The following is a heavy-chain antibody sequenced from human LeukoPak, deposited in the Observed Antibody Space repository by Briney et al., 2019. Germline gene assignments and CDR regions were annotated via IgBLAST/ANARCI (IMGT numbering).Heavy chain of an antibody. J-gene: IGHJ5*02. D-gene: IGHD6-19*01. V-gene: IGHV1-2*02. CDR1: GYTFTGYY. Sequence: ASVKVSCKASGYTFTGYYMHWVRQAPGQGLELMGWINPNSADTNCAQKFQGRVTMTRDTSISTAYMELSSLRSDDTAIYYCAKVWHTAISGWNWFDPWGQGTLVTVSS. CDR2: INPNSADT. CDR3: AKVWHTAISGWNWFDP.